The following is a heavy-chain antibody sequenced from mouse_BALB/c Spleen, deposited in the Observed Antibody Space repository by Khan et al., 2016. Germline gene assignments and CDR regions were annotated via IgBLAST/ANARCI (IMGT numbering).Heavy chain of an antibody. V-gene: IGHV3-8*02. D-gene: IGHD2-1*01. CDR2: ISYSGST. J-gene: IGHJ2*01. CDR3: AGYYGRVFDY. CDR1: GDSITSGY. Sequence: EVQLQESGPSLVKPSQTLSLTCSVTGDSITSGYWNWIRKFPGNKLEYMGYISYSGSTHYNPSLKSRISITRDTSKCQSYLQFNSVSTEDTATYYWAGYYGRVFDYWGEGNTLTVSA.